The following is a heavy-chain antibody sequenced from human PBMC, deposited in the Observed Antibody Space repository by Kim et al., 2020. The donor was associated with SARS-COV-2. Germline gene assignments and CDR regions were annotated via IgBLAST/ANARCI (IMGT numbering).Heavy chain of an antibody. CDR3: VMDLTTHYSH. J-gene: IGHJ1*01. V-gene: IGHV3-7*03. D-gene: IGHD2-15*01. Sequence: GGSLRLSCAASGFPFSSYCMSWVRQAPGRGLEWVSTISNDESGEYPDDAISVKGRFTVSSDKFKSLLYLQRNALRATDTADYDPVMDLTTHYSHCGPGTL. CDR1: GFPFSSYC. CDR2: ISNDESGE.